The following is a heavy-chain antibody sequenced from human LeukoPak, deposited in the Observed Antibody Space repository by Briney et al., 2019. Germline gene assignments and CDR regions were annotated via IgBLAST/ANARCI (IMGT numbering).Heavy chain of an antibody. Sequence: GGSLRLSCAASGFTFTKYAMGWVRQAPGKGLEWVSYISSSGSTIYYADSVKGRFTISRDNAKNSLYLQMNSLRAEDTAVYYCARDYYGSGSYSPWGQGTLVTVSS. CDR1: GFTFTKYA. CDR2: ISSSGSTI. V-gene: IGHV3-48*03. J-gene: IGHJ5*02. D-gene: IGHD3-10*01. CDR3: ARDYYGSGSYSP.